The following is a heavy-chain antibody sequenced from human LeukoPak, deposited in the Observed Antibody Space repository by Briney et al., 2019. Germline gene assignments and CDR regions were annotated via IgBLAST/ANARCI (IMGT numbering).Heavy chain of an antibody. CDR3: AKDPSGTYCGDY. D-gene: IGHD1-26*01. CDR2: IRYDGNSK. V-gene: IGHV3-30*02. Sequence: GGSLRLSCAASGFTFSSYAMSWVRQAPGKGLEWVAFIRYDGNSKYYADSVKGRFTVSRDNSKNTLYLQMNSLRDEDTALYYCAKDPSGTYCGDYWGQGTLVTVSS. J-gene: IGHJ4*02. CDR1: GFTFSSYA.